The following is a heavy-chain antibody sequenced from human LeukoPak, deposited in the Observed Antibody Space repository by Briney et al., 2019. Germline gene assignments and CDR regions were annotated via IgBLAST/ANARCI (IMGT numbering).Heavy chain of an antibody. CDR1: GGSLSSSY. J-gene: IGHJ3*02. CDR3: ARGYYDARGDSNPFDI. V-gene: IGHV4-59*01. CDR2: ISHSGST. D-gene: IGHD3-22*01. Sequence: PSETLSLTCTVSGGSLSSSYWSWIRQPPGRGLEWIGYISHSGSTNYKPSLKSRVSISVDTSKNRYSLKLTSVTAADTAIYYCARGYYDARGDSNPFDIWGQGTMVTVSS.